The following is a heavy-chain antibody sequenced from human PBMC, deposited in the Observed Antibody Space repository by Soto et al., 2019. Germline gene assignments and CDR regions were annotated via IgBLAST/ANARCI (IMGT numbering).Heavy chain of an antibody. D-gene: IGHD6-13*01. J-gene: IGHJ4*01. CDR1: GASVSSTYW. CDR3: ARYNAASGTYYFDY. V-gene: IGHV4-4*02. Sequence: SETLSLTCAVSGASVSSTYWWSWVRQPPGKGPEWVGEINHRGSANYNPSLKSRVTMSLDISKSQFSLRLTSVTAADTAVYFCARYNAASGTYYFDYWG. CDR2: INHRGSA.